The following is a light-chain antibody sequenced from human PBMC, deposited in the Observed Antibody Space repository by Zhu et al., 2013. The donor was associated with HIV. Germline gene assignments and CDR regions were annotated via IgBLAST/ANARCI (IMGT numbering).Light chain of an antibody. CDR1: HRVSSAY. CDR3: QQYEDWPPVT. CDR2: GAS. Sequence: EIVLTQSPGTLSLSPGETATLSCRASHRVSSAYLAWYQQKPGQAPRLLIYGASTRATGIPARFSGSGSGTDFTLSISSLQSEDFAVYYCQQYEDWPPVTFGQGTKVEIK. J-gene: IGKJ1*01. V-gene: IGKV3-15*01.